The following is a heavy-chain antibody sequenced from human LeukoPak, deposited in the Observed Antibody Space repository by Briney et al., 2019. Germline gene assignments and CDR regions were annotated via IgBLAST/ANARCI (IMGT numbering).Heavy chain of an antibody. V-gene: IGHV1-18*01. D-gene: IGHD3-22*01. J-gene: IGHJ6*03. CDR3: ARDPLSGYYSYYYYYMDV. CDR2: ISAYNGNT. CDR1: GYTLTSYG. Sequence: EASVKVSCKASGYTLTSYGISWVRQAPGQGLEWMGWISAYNGNTNYAQKLQGRVTMTTDTSTSTAYMELRSLRSDDTAVYYCARDPLSGYYSYYYYYMDVWGKGTTVTVSS.